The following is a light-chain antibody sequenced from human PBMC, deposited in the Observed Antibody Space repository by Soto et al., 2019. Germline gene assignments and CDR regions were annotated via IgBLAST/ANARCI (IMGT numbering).Light chain of an antibody. V-gene: IGLV2-23*01. Sequence: QSVLTQPASVSGSPGQSITISCTGTSSDVGSYNLVSWYQQHPGKAPKFMIYDDNRRPSGISNRFSGSKSGNSALLTISALQAEDEADDYRCSYAGSSIWVFGGGTKLTVL. CDR3: CSYAGSSIWV. CDR1: SSDVGSYNL. J-gene: IGLJ3*02. CDR2: DDN.